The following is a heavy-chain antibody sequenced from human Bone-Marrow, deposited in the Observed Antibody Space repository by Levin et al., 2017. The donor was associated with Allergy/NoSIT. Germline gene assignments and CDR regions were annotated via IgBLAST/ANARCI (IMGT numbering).Heavy chain of an antibody. V-gene: IGHV4-30-2*01. CDR1: GGSISSGGYS. CDR3: ARGGKSGSYPPYYFDY. CDR2: IYHSGST. D-gene: IGHD1-26*01. J-gene: IGHJ4*02. Sequence: MSSETLSLTCAVSGGSISSGGYSWSWIRQPPGKGLEWIGYIYHSGSTYYNPSLKSRVTISVDRSKNQFSLKLSSVTAADTAVYYCARGGKSGSYPPYYFDYWGQGTLVTVSS.